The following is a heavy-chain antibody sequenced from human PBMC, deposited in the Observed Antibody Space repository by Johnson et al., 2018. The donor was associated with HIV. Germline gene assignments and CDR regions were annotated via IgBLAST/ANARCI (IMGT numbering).Heavy chain of an antibody. CDR2: ISYDGNTK. D-gene: IGHD1-26*01. Sequence: QMMLVESGGGVVQPGRSLRLSCSASGFTFSDYAMHWVRQAPGKGLQWVAVISYDGNTKYYADSVKGRFTISRDNSKSTLYLQMNSRGVEDTAVYFGARRASGLHAFGIWGPGKMVTVSS. V-gene: IGHV3-30*04. CDR3: ARRASGLHAFGI. CDR1: GFTFSDYA. J-gene: IGHJ3*02.